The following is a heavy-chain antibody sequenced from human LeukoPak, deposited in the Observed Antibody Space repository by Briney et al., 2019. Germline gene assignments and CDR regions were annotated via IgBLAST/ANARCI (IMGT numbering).Heavy chain of an antibody. Sequence: GESLKISCKGSGYSFTSYWIGWVRQMPGKGLEWMGIIYPGDSDTRYSPSFQGQVTISADKSISTAYLQWSSLKASDAAMYYCATAYDCQFLLDAFDIWGQGTMVTVSS. J-gene: IGHJ3*02. V-gene: IGHV5-51*01. CDR1: GYSFTSYW. CDR3: ATAYDCQFLLDAFDI. D-gene: IGHD3-3*01. CDR2: IYPGDSDT.